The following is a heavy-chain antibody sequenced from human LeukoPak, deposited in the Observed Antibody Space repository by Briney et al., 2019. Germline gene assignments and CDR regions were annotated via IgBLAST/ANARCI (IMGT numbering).Heavy chain of an antibody. V-gene: IGHV3-53*01. CDR2: LYSDGNT. CDR1: GFTVITND. D-gene: IGHD1-14*01. Sequence: GGSLRLSCASSGFTVITNDMTCVRQAPGKGLEWVSVLYSDGNTKYADSVQGRFTISRDNSKNTLYLEMNSLSPDDTAVYYCARGVEPLAANTLAYWGQGTLVTVSS. J-gene: IGHJ4*02. CDR3: ARGVEPLAANTLAY.